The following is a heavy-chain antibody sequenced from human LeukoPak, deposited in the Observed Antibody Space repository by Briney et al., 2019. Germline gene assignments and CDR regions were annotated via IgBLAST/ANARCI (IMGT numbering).Heavy chain of an antibody. V-gene: IGHV4-39*02. CDR1: GGSISSSSYY. J-gene: IGHJ3*02. D-gene: IGHD3-22*01. CDR3: AREGLVGSSGYYQRPLRDAFDI. CDR2: IYYSGST. Sequence: SSETLSLTCTVSGGSISSSSYYWGWIRQPPGKGLEWIGSIYYSGSTYYNPSLKSRVTISVDTSKNQFSLKLSSVTAADTAVYYCAREGLVGSSGYYQRPLRDAFDIWGQGTMVTVSS.